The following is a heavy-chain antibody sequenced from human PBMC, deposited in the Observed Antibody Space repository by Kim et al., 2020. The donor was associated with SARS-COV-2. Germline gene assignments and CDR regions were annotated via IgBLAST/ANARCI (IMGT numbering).Heavy chain of an antibody. D-gene: IGHD3-10*01. J-gene: IGHJ6*02. V-gene: IGHV5-10-1*01. CDR1: GYSFTSYW. CDR2: IDPSDSYT. CDR3: ARRTTLWFGELFMDV. Sequence: GESLKISCKGSGYSFTSYWISWVRQMPGKGLEWMGRIDPSDSYTNYSPSFQGHVTISADKSISTAYLQWSSLKASDTAMYYCARRTTLWFGELFMDVWGQGTTVTVSS.